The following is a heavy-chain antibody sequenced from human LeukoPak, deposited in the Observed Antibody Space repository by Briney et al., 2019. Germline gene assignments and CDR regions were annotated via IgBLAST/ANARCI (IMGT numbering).Heavy chain of an antibody. CDR1: GGSFSGYY. CDR2: INHSGST. CDR3: ARGVGGWNTNWFDP. J-gene: IGHJ5*02. D-gene: IGHD1/OR15-1a*01. V-gene: IGHV4-34*01. Sequence: SETLSLTCAVYGGSFSGYYWSWIREPPGKGLEWIGEINHSGSTNYNPSLKSRVTISVDTSKNQFSLKLSSVTAADTAVYYFARGVGGWNTNWFDPWGQGTLVTVSS.